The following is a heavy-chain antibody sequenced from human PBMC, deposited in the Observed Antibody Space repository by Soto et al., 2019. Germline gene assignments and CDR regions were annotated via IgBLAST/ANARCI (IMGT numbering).Heavy chain of an antibody. Sequence: PGEALNISCEGSGYSFTSYWIGWVRQMPGKGLECMGIIYPGDSDTRYSPSFQGQVTISADKSISTAYLQWSSLKASDTAMYYCARSSTRIAVAGLEFGALSVMQKYYYYYGMDVWGQGTTVTVSS. J-gene: IGHJ6*02. CDR3: ARSSTRIAVAGLEFGALSVMQKYYYYYGMDV. V-gene: IGHV5-51*01. CDR2: IYPGDSDT. D-gene: IGHD6-19*01. CDR1: GYSFTSYW.